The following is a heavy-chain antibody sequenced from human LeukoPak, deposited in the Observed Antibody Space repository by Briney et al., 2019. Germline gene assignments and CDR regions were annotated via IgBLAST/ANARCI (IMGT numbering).Heavy chain of an antibody. CDR1: GSSISSSSYY. CDR2: IYYSGST. D-gene: IGHD2-2*01. CDR3: ARGVYLTYCSSTSCYFDY. J-gene: IGHJ4*02. V-gene: IGHV4-39*01. Sequence: SETLSLTCTVSGSSISSSSYYWGWIRQPPGKGLEWIGSIYYSGSTYYNPSLKSRVTISVDTSKNQFSLKLSSVTAADTAVYYCARGVYLTYCSSTSCYFDYWGQGTLVTVSS.